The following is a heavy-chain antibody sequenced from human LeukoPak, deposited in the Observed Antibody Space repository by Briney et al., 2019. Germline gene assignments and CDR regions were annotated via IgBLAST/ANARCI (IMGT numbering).Heavy chain of an antibody. Sequence: GGSLRLSCAASGFTFSSYAMSWVRQAPGKGLEWVSAISGSGGSTYYADSVKGRFTISRDNSKNTLYLQMNSLRAEDTAAYYCAKEFDYYDSSGYSLNYWGQGTLVTVSS. CDR2: ISGSGGST. D-gene: IGHD3-22*01. CDR1: GFTFSSYA. J-gene: IGHJ4*02. V-gene: IGHV3-23*01. CDR3: AKEFDYYDSSGYSLNY.